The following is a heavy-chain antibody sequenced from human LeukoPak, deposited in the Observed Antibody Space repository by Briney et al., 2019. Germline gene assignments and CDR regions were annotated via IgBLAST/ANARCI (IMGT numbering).Heavy chain of an antibody. CDR3: VKDSALNGFDI. CDR1: GFMFRTFG. D-gene: IGHD2-8*01. CDR2: ISYNGGST. Sequence: GGSLRLSCPASGFMFRTFGMHWVRQAPGKGLDYVSAISYNGGSTYYADSVRDRFTISRDNSKNTLYLQMSSLRAEDTALYYCVKDSALNGFDIWGQGTMVTVSS. V-gene: IGHV3-64D*06. J-gene: IGHJ3*02.